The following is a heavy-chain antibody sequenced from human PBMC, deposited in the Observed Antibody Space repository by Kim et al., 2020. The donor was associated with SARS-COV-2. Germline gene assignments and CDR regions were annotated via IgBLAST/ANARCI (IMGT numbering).Heavy chain of an antibody. D-gene: IGHD1-26*01. CDR2: INAGNGNT. V-gene: IGHV1-3*01. CDR3: ARDDSGSYYGVLYY. J-gene: IGHJ4*02. Sequence: ASVKVSCKASGYTFTSYAMHWVRQAPGQRLEWMGWINAGNGNTKYSQRFQGRVTFTRDTPANTAYMELSSLRSEDTAVYYCARDDSGSYYGVLYYWGQGTLVTVSS. CDR1: GYTFTSYA.